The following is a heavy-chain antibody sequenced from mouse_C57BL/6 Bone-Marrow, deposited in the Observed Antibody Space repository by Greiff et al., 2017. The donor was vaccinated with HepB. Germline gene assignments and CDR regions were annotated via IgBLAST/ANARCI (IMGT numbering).Heavy chain of an antibody. Sequence: VQRVESGAELARPGASVKLSCKASGYTFTSYGISWVKQRTGQGLEWIGEIYPRSGNTYYNEKFKGKATLTADKSSSTAYMELRSLTSEDSAVYFCAGSDYGSSYWYFDVWGTGTTVTVSS. CDR1: GYTFTSYG. J-gene: IGHJ1*03. V-gene: IGHV1-81*01. CDR2: IYPRSGNT. D-gene: IGHD1-1*01. CDR3: AGSDYGSSYWYFDV.